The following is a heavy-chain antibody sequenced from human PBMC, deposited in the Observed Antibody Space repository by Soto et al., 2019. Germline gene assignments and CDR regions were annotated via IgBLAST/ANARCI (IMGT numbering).Heavy chain of an antibody. Sequence: PGGSLRLSCAASGFTFSSYWMSWVRQAPGKGLEWVANIKQDGSEKYYVDSVKGRFTISRDNAKNSLYLQMNSLRAEDTAVYYCARLGDSSGWYFDYWGQGTLVTVSS. CDR1: GFTFSSYW. D-gene: IGHD6-19*01. J-gene: IGHJ4*02. CDR3: ARLGDSSGWYFDY. V-gene: IGHV3-7*01. CDR2: IKQDGSEK.